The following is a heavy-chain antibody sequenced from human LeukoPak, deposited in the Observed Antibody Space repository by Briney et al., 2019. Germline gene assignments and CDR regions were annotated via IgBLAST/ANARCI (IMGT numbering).Heavy chain of an antibody. D-gene: IGHD2-2*02. Sequence: SVKVSCKASGGTFSSYAISWVRQAPGQGLEWMGGIIPIIGTANYAQKFQGRVTITTDESTSTAYMELSSLRSEDTAVYYCASGELVVPAAIRSDYYYDYYMEVWGKGTTVTVSS. CDR3: ASGELVVPAAIRSDYYYDYYMEV. CDR2: IIPIIGTA. CDR1: GGTFSSYA. V-gene: IGHV1-69*05. J-gene: IGHJ6*03.